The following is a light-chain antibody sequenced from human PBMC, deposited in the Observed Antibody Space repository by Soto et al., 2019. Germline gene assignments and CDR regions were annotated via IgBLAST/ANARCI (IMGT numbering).Light chain of an antibody. J-gene: IGKJ1*01. Sequence: EIVLTQSPATLSASPGERATLSCRASQTISDNYFAWYQQKPGQAPRLLIYGISTRATGIPDRFSGSGSGTDFTLTISRLEPEDFAVYYCQQYGSSPRTFGQGTKVDIK. CDR3: QQYGSSPRT. CDR1: QTISDNY. CDR2: GIS. V-gene: IGKV3-20*01.